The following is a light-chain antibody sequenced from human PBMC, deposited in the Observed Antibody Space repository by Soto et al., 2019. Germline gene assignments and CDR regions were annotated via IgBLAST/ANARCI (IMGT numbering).Light chain of an antibody. Sequence: ETVLTQSPGTLSLSPGERATLSCRASQFISSNSLAWYQQKPGQAPRLLIYGASNRATGIPDRFSGSGSGTDFTLNISRLEPEDFAVYYCQHYGTSPPWTFGQGTKVEIK. CDR1: QFISSNS. V-gene: IGKV3-20*01. CDR2: GAS. J-gene: IGKJ1*01. CDR3: QHYGTSPPWT.